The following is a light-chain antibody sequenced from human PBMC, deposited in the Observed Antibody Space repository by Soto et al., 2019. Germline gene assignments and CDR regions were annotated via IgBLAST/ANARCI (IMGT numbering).Light chain of an antibody. CDR3: QEYNSDSGLT. J-gene: IGKJ4*01. CDR2: TAS. Sequence: DIQMTQSPSPLSASVGDRVTITCRASQSISSWLAWYQQKPGKAPKLLIYTASNLKSGVPSRFSGSGSGTEFTLTISSLQPDDFATYYCQEYNSDSGLTFGGGTQVEIK. V-gene: IGKV1-5*03. CDR1: QSISSW.